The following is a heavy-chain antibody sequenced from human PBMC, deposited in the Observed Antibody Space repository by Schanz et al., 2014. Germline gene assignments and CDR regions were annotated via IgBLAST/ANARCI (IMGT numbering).Heavy chain of an antibody. CDR1: GYSISRSNW. D-gene: IGHD6-13*01. V-gene: IGHV4-28*01. CDR3: ASSGAGYSSSWDFDY. CDR2: IYYIGNT. Sequence: QVQLQESGPGLVKPSDTLSLTCAVSGYSISRSNWWGWIRQPPGKGLEFIGYIYYIGNTYYNPSLKSRVTMSRDTSKTQFSLKLTSVTAVDTAVYYCASSGAGYSSSWDFDYWGQGTLVTVSS. J-gene: IGHJ4*02.